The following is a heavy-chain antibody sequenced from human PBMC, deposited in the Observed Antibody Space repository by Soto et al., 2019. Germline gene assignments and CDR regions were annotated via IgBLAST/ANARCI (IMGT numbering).Heavy chain of an antibody. CDR1: GYTFTSYG. D-gene: IGHD1-26*01. CDR2: ISAYNGNT. J-gene: IGHJ4*02. V-gene: IGHV1-18*01. Sequence: QVQLVQSGAEVKKPGASVKVSCKASGYTFTSYGISWVRQAPGQGLEWMGWISAYNGNTNHAQKLQGRVTMTTDTTTSTGYMELRRLRSDDTAVYHGAIDRGSYTLDSWGQETLVTVSS. CDR3: AIDRGSYTLDS.